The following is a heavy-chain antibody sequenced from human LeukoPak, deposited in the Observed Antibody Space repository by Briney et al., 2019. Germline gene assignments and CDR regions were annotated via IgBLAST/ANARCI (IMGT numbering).Heavy chain of an antibody. CDR1: GGSISSGDYY. D-gene: IGHD1-7*01. CDR2: IYYSGST. CDR3: ARVNYLNWFDP. V-gene: IGHV4-30-4*01. Sequence: SETLSLTCTVSGGSISSGDYYWSWIRLPPGKGLEWIGYIYYSGSTYYNPSLKSRVTISVDTSKNQFSLKLSSVTAADTAVYYCARVNYLNWFDPWGQGTLVTVSS. J-gene: IGHJ5*02.